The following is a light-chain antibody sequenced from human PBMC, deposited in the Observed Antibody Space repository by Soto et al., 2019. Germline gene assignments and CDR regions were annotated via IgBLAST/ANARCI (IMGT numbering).Light chain of an antibody. CDR2: TVT. CDR1: SSDVGGYNY. Sequence: QSVLTQPASVSGSPGQSITISCTGTSSDVGGYNYVSWYQQHPGKAPKLMIYTVTDRPSGVSSRFSGSKSGNTASLTISGLQAEEEADYYCSSYTDSNSFYVYGSGTKVTVX. J-gene: IGLJ1*01. CDR3: SSYTDSNSFYV. V-gene: IGLV2-14*01.